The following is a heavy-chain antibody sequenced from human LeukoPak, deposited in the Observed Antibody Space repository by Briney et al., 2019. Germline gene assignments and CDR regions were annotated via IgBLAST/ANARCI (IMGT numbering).Heavy chain of an antibody. Sequence: GGSLRLSCAASGFTVSTNFMSWVRQAPGKGLEWVSIIYRSGSTYYADSVKGRFTLSRDNSKNTLFLHMNSLRAEDTVVYYCARGPYDSSGYPHRGAFDIWGQGTMVTVSS. V-gene: IGHV3-66*01. CDR2: IYRSGST. CDR3: ARGPYDSSGYPHRGAFDI. J-gene: IGHJ3*02. D-gene: IGHD3-22*01. CDR1: GFTVSTNF.